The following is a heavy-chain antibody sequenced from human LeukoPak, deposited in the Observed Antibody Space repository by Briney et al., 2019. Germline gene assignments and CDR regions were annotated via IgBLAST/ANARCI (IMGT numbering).Heavy chain of an antibody. CDR3: ARNTVASPFDY. Sequence: GGSLRLSCAASGFTFSSYSMNWVRQAPGKGLEWVSSISSSSSYIYYADSVKGRFIISRDNAKNSLYLQMNSLRAEDTAVYYCARNTVASPFDYWGQGTLVTVSS. V-gene: IGHV3-21*01. CDR1: GFTFSSYS. CDR2: ISSSSSYI. D-gene: IGHD2-21*01. J-gene: IGHJ4*02.